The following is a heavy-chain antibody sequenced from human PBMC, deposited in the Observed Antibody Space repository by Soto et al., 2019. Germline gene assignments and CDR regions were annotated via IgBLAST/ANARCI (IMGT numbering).Heavy chain of an antibody. Sequence: XFXXDTYAMHWVRQAPGKGLEWVAVISYDGSNQFYAGSVKGRFTVSRDNSKNTLYLQVNSLRNDDTAVYYCTRGLLTDFFDYWGQGALVTVSS. CDR3: TRGLLTDFFDY. J-gene: IGHJ4*02. CDR2: ISYDGSNQ. CDR1: XFXXDTYA. V-gene: IGHV3-30-3*01.